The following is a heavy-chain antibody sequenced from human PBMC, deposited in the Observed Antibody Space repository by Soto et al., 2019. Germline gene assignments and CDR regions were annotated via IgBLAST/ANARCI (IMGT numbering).Heavy chain of an antibody. D-gene: IGHD3-10*01. J-gene: IGHJ6*02. CDR2: IYYSGST. Sequence: XTLSLPCTVSGGSLSSGYYFWSWLRQSPGKRLEWIAYIYYSGSTNYNPSLKSRATISVDTSKRQVSLTLTSMTPADAALYYCARSPNYYYYGFDVWGQGTAVTVSS. V-gene: IGHV4-61*01. CDR3: ARSPNYYYYGFDV. CDR1: GGSLSSGYYF.